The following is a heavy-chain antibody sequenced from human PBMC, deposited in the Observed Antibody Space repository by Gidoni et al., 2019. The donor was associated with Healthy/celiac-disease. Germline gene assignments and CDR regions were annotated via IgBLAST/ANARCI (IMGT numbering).Heavy chain of an antibody. J-gene: IGHJ5*02. V-gene: IGHV1-46*01. CDR1: GYTFTSDY. Sequence: QVQLVQSGAEVKKPGASVKVSCKASGYTFTSDYLHWVRQAPGQGLEWMGIINPIGGSTSYAQKFQCRVTMTRDTSTSTVYMELSSLRSEDTAVYYCAPEVRDSSGYPNWFDPWGQGTLVTVSS. CDR2: INPIGGST. CDR3: APEVRDSSGYPNWFDP. D-gene: IGHD3-22*01.